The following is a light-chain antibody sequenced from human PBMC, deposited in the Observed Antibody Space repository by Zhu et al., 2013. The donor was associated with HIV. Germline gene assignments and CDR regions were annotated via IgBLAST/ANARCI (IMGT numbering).Light chain of an antibody. CDR3: QQYNNWPPLT. Sequence: EIVMTQSPATLSVSPGERATLSCRASQSVRSNLAWYQQKPGQAPRLLIYGASTRATGIPARFSGSGSGTEFTLTISSLQSEDFAVYYCQQYNNWPPLTFGGGPRWRSN. CDR1: QSVRSN. J-gene: IGKJ4*01. V-gene: IGKV3-15*01. CDR2: GAS.